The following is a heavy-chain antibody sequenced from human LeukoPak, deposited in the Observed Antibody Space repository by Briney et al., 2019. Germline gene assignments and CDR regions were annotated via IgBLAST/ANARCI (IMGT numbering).Heavy chain of an antibody. CDR3: TRGYSIDY. CDR1: GFTFNDAW. CDR2: IKSKASGGTT. D-gene: IGHD4-11*01. Sequence: PGGSLRLSCAASGFTFNDAWMSWVRQTPGKGLEWVGRIKSKASGGTTEYAASVKGRFTISRDDSKSIADLQMNSLITEDTAVYYCTRGYSIDYWGQGTLVTVSS. V-gene: IGHV3-15*01. J-gene: IGHJ4*02.